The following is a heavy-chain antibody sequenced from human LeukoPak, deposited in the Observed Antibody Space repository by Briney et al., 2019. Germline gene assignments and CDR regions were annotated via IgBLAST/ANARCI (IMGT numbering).Heavy chain of an antibody. J-gene: IGHJ2*01. CDR2: IYYSGST. Sequence: SETLSLTCTVSGGSISSYYWSWIRQPPGKGLKWIGYIYYSGSTSYSPSLRSRVTISVDASKNQFSLKLSSVTAAETAVYYCARDSLPTWYFDLWGRGTLVTVSS. CDR1: GGSISSYY. V-gene: IGHV4-59*12. CDR3: ARDSLPTWYFDL.